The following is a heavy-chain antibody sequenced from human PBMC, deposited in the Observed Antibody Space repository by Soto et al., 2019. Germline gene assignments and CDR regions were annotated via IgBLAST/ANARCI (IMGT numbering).Heavy chain of an antibody. CDR3: ARVNRDRYYYDSSGYYYFDY. CDR2: IYYSGST. Sequence: SETLSLTCTVSGFSISSSYWSWIQQPPRRGMEWIGYIYYSGSTNYNPSLKSRVTISVDTSKNQFSLKLSSVTAADTAVYYCARVNRDRYYYDSSGYYYFDYWGQGTLVTVS. CDR1: GFSISSSY. D-gene: IGHD3-22*01. J-gene: IGHJ4*02. V-gene: IGHV4-59*01.